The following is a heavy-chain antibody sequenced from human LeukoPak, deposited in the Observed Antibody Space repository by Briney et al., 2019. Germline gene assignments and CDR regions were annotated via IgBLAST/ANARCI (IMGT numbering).Heavy chain of an antibody. CDR1: GDSISSGSFY. D-gene: IGHD6-19*01. V-gene: IGHV4-39*01. CDR2: ISYSGNT. CDR3: SKGAAVAASSN. Sequence: EXLSLTXXXSGDSISSGSFYWGWIRQPPGKGLEWIGSISYSGNTYYNPSLESRVTISVDKSKNQFFLQLTSVTAADMSVYFCSKGAAVAASSNWGQGTLVTVSS. J-gene: IGHJ3*01.